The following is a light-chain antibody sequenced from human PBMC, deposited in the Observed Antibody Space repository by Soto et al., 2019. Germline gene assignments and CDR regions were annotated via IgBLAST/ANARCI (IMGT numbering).Light chain of an antibody. V-gene: IGKV3-15*01. CDR1: QSVSNN. Sequence: EIVMTQSPATLSVSPGERATLSCRASQSVSNNLAWYQKKPGQAPRLLIYGASTSATGIPARFSGSESGTEFTHNISSLQYEDFPDDYCQQYNNWWTFGQGTNVEIK. CDR2: GAS. J-gene: IGKJ1*01. CDR3: QQYNNWWT.